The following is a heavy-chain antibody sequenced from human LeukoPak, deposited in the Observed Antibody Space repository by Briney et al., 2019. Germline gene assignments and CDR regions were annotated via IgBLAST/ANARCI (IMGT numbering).Heavy chain of an antibody. CDR1: GGSISSSSYY. J-gene: IGHJ4*02. CDR2: IYYSGST. D-gene: IGHD3-16*02. CDR3: ARRGRADYVWGSYRSYYFDY. V-gene: IGHV4-39*01. Sequence: SETLSLTCTVSGGSISSSSYYWGWIRQPPGKELEWIGRIYYSGSTYYNPSLKSRVTISVDTSKNQFSLKLSSVTAADTAVYYCARRGRADYVWGSYRSYYFDYWGQGTLVTVSS.